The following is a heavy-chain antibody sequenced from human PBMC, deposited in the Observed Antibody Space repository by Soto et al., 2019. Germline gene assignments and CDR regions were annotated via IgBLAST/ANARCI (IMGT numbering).Heavy chain of an antibody. CDR1: GFTFSTAW. Sequence: EVQLVESGGGLVKPGGSLRLSCAASGFTFSTAWMNWVRQAPGKGLEWVGRIKSKTDGGTTDYAAPVKGRFTISRDDSKNTLYLQMNSLKTEDTAVYYCTADYDHYCGMDVWGQGTTVTVSS. CDR2: IKSKTDGGTT. J-gene: IGHJ6*02. V-gene: IGHV3-15*07. CDR3: TADYDHYCGMDV.